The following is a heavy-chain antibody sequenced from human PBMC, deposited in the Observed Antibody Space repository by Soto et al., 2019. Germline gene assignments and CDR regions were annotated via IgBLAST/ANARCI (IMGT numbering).Heavy chain of an antibody. J-gene: IGHJ4*02. CDR1: GFSLRTTGVG. D-gene: IGHD3-16*01. V-gene: IGHV2-5*01. CDR2: IYWNEDK. CDR3: AHTWGLPSDY. Sequence: QITLKESGPPLVKPTQTLTLTCTYSGFSLRTTGVGVGWIRQPPGKALEWLGIIYWNEDKRYSPSLKNRFTLTSDISKSQVVLTMTNMDPVDTATYYCAHTWGLPSDYWGQGTLVIVSS.